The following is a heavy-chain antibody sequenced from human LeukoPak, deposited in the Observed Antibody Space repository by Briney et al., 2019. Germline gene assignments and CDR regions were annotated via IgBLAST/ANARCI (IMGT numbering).Heavy chain of an antibody. V-gene: IGHV3-23*01. CDR2: ITGSGANR. CDR1: GFTFSNYA. J-gene: IGHJ4*02. Sequence: GGSLRLSCVASGFTFSNYAMSWVRQAPGKGLEWVSAITGSGANRYYADSLKGRFTTSRDNSKNTVFLQMNSLRHEDTAIYYCVIWGDYDVLTGYYVPDYWGQGTLVTVAP. CDR3: VIWGDYDVLTGYYVPDY. D-gene: IGHD3-9*01.